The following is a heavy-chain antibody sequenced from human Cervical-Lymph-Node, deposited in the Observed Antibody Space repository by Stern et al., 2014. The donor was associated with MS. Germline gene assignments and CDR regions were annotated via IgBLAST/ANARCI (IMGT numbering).Heavy chain of an antibody. CDR2: INPSGFST. CDR1: GYTFTNYY. V-gene: IGHV1-46*03. D-gene: IGHD6-13*01. Sequence: QLVQSGAEVKEPGASVKVSCKASGYTFTNYYVHWVRQAPGQGLEWMGIINPSGFSTSYAQKFQGRLTMTRDTSTSTDYMELSSLRSEDTAVYFCARGKGIITAAGYYLDYWGQGTLVTVSS. J-gene: IGHJ4*02. CDR3: ARGKGIITAAGYYLDY.